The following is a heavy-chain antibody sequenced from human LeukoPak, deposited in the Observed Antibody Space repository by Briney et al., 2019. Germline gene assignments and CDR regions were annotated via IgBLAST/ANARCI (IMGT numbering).Heavy chain of an antibody. CDR2: INPSGGSA. Sequence: GASVKVSCKASGYTFTSYYMHWVRQAPGQGLEWMGIINPSGGSASYAQKFQGRVTMTRDTSTSTVYMEGSSLRSEDTAVYYCARDVASSGYYWDWGQGTLVTVSS. CDR3: ARDVASSGYYWD. D-gene: IGHD3-22*01. V-gene: IGHV1-46*01. J-gene: IGHJ4*02. CDR1: GYTFTSYY.